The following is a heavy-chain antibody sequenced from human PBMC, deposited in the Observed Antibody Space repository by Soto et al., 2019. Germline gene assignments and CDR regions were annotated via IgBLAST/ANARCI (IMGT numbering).Heavy chain of an antibody. V-gene: IGHV1-3*01. J-gene: IGHJ6*02. CDR1: GYTFTSYA. Sequence: ASVKVSCKASGYTFTSYAMHWVRQAPGQRLEWMGWINAGNGNTKYSQKFQGRVTITRDTSASTAYMELSSLRSEDTAVYYCAREALGYCSGGSCYDYYYGMDVWGQGTTVTAP. CDR2: INAGNGNT. D-gene: IGHD2-15*01. CDR3: AREALGYCSGGSCYDYYYGMDV.